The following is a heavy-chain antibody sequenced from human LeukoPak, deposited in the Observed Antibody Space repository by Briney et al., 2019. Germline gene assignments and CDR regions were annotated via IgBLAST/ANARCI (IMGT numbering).Heavy chain of an antibody. J-gene: IGHJ3*02. Sequence: GGSLGLSCAASGSTFSSYWMSWVRQAPGKGLVWVSRINSDGSSTSYADSVKGRFTISRDNAKNTLYLQMNSLRAEDTAVYYCASGLGSSGYDAFDIWGQGTMVTVSS. V-gene: IGHV3-74*01. CDR2: INSDGSST. D-gene: IGHD3-22*01. CDR3: ASGLGSSGYDAFDI. CDR1: GSTFSSYW.